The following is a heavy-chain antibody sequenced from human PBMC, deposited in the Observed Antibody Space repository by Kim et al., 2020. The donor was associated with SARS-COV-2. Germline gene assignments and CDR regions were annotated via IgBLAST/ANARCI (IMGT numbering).Heavy chain of an antibody. CDR2: INSDGSST. CDR3: ARAFSNYELFDY. D-gene: IGHD4-4*01. Sequence: GGSLRLSCAASGFTFSSYWMHWVRQAPGKGLVWVSRINSDGSSTSYADSVKGRFTISRDNAKNTLYLQMNSLRAEDTAVYYCARAFSNYELFDYWGQGTLVTVSS. J-gene: IGHJ4*02. CDR1: GFTFSSYW. V-gene: IGHV3-74*01.